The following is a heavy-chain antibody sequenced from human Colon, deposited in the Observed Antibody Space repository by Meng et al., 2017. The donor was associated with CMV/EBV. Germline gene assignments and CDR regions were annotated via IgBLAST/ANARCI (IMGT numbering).Heavy chain of an antibody. CDR2: ITPNSGGP. V-gene: IGHV1-2*06. CDR3: ARGLDTGGFDH. D-gene: IGHD5-18*01. CDR1: EFTFTGYN. J-gene: IGHJ4*02. Sequence: CKASEFTFTGYNVPWVRQAPGLGLEWMGRITPNSGGPNYAQTFQSRVTMTREMSTNTAYMELSSLRSDDTAVYYCARGLDTGGFDHWGQGTLVTVSS.